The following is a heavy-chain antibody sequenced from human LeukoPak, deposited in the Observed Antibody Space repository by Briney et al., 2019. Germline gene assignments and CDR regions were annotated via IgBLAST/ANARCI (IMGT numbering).Heavy chain of an antibody. D-gene: IGHD5-18*01. V-gene: IGHV3-30*18. J-gene: IGHJ4*02. CDR1: GFTFSSYG. CDR3: AKSRVSGYSYGYLDY. CDR2: ISYDGSNK. Sequence: GGSLRLSCAASGFTFSSYGMHWVRQAPGKGLEWVAVISYDGSNKYYADSVKGRFTISRDNSKNTLYLQMNSLRAEDTAVYYCAKSRVSGYSYGYLDYWGQGTLVTVSS.